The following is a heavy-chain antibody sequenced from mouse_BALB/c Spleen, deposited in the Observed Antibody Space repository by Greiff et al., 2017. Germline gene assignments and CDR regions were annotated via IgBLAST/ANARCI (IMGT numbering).Heavy chain of an antibody. Sequence: VQLQQSGAELVRPGSSVKISCKASGYAFSSYWMNWVKQRPGQGLEWIGQIYPGDGDTNYNGKFKGKATLTADKSSSTAYMQLSSLTSEDSAVYFCARIYYDYDDFDYWGQGTTLTVSS. CDR2: IYPGDGDT. V-gene: IGHV1-80*01. J-gene: IGHJ2*01. CDR1: GYAFSSYW. D-gene: IGHD2-4*01. CDR3: ARIYYDYDDFDY.